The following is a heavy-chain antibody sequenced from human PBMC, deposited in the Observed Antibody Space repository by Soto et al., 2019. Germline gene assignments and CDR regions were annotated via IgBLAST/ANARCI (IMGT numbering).Heavy chain of an antibody. V-gene: IGHV3-23*01. CDR2: ITGIDGRT. CDR3: AKDRGPYCSGGICYPQSWFDP. CDR1: GFTFGNYA. D-gene: IGHD2-15*01. Sequence: GWSLRLSCVGSGFTFGNYAMSLVRQAPGKGLEWVSSITGIDGRTYYADSVKGRFTISRDNPKNTLYLQMNNLRAEDTAMFYCAKDRGPYCSGGICYPQSWFDPWGKGTQVTVSP. J-gene: IGHJ5*02.